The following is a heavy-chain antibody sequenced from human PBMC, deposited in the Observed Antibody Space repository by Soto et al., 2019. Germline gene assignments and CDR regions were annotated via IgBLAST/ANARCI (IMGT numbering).Heavy chain of an antibody. CDR1: GFSLSTNGEG. CDR3: AHRRARTAGRDDAYDV. J-gene: IGHJ3*01. CDR2: IYWDDNK. D-gene: IGHD6-6*01. V-gene: IGHV2-5*02. Sequence: QITLKESGPTLVKPTQTLTLSCIFSGFSLSTNGEGVGWIRQPPGKSLEWLALIYWDDNKLFSPSLESRLTLTKDTSKNQLVLTMTNMDPVDTATYYCAHRRARTAGRDDAYDVWGQGTLVVVSS.